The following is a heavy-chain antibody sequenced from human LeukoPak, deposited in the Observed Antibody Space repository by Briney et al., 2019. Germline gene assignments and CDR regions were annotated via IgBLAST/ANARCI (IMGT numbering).Heavy chain of an antibody. CDR3: AKTPSLGYCSSTSCYGGYGMDV. CDR2: ISGSGGST. J-gene: IGHJ6*04. V-gene: IGHV3-23*01. Sequence: GGSLRPSCAASGFTFSSYAMSWVRQAPGKGLEWVSAISGSGGSTYYADSVKGRFTISRDNSKNTLYLQMNSLRAEDTAVYYCAKTPSLGYCSSTSCYGGYGMDVWGKGTTVTVSS. D-gene: IGHD2-2*01. CDR1: GFTFSSYA.